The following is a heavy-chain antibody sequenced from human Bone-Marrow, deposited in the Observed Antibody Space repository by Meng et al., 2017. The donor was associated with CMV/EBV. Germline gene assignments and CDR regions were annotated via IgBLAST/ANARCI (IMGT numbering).Heavy chain of an antibody. Sequence: GESLKISCAASGFTFSSYWMSWVRQAPGKGLEWVANIKQDGSEKYYVDSVKGRFTISRDNAKNSLYLQMNSLRAEDTAVYYCARVPGYYDSSGYYYYGMDVWGQGTTVTVSS. D-gene: IGHD3-22*01. CDR3: ARVPGYYDSSGYYYYGMDV. CDR2: IKQDGSEK. V-gene: IGHV3-7*01. J-gene: IGHJ6*02. CDR1: GFTFSSYW.